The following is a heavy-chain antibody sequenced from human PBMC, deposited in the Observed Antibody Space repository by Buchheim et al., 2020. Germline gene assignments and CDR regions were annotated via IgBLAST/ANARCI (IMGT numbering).Heavy chain of an antibody. J-gene: IGHJ6*02. CDR3: AKEEVDGDYYYYYYGMDV. CDR2: ISYDGSNK. D-gene: IGHD4-17*01. CDR1: GFTFSSYA. Sequence: QVQLVESGGGVVQPGRSLRLSCAASGFTFSSYAMHWVRQAPGKGLEWVAVISYDGSNKYYADSVKGRFTISRDNSKNTLYLQMNSLRAEDTAVYYCAKEEVDGDYYYYYYGMDVWGQGTT. V-gene: IGHV3-30-3*01.